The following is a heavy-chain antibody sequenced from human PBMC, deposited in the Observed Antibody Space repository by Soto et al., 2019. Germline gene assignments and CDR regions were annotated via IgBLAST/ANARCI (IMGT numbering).Heavy chain of an antibody. CDR2: IYYSGST. D-gene: IGHD6-13*01. CDR1: GGSISSYY. Sequence: SETLSLTCTVSGGSISSYYWSWIRQPPGKGLEWIGYIYYSGSTNYNPSLKSRVTISVDTSKNQFSLKLSSVTAADTAVYYCARTGALRYSSSWYWFDPWGQGTLVTVSS. J-gene: IGHJ5*02. CDR3: ARTGALRYSSSWYWFDP. V-gene: IGHV4-59*08.